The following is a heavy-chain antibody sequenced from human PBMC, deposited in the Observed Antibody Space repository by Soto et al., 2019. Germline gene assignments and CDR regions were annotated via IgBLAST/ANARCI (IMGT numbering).Heavy chain of an antibody. CDR3: ARWVVPAAMFSYYSYYLDV. Sequence: PVKVSCKAAVGTFSSYTSSWVRLAPGQGLEWMGRIIPILGIANYAQKFQGRVTITADKSTSTAYMELSSLRSEDTAVYYCARWVVPAAMFSYYSYYLDVSAKGTSVTVYS. J-gene: IGHJ6*03. CDR1: VGTFSSYT. V-gene: IGHV1-69*02. D-gene: IGHD2-2*01. CDR2: IIPILGIA.